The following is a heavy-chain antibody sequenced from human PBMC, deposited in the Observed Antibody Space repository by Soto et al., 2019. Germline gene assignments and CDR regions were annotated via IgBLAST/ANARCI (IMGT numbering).Heavy chain of an antibody. CDR2: IILKFGTA. CDR3: ATGYCSTTACHSLAGPLFGY. CDR1: GGTFSKDA. Sequence: QVQLVQSGAEVKRPGSSVTVSCKASGGTFSKDAISWVRQAPGQGLEWMGGIILKFGTAKYAQNLQGRLTSTADTSTGTVFMELSRLRSEDTAVYYWATGYCSTTACHSLAGPLFGYWGQGTRVIVSS. J-gene: IGHJ4*02. D-gene: IGHD2-2*01. V-gene: IGHV1-69*06.